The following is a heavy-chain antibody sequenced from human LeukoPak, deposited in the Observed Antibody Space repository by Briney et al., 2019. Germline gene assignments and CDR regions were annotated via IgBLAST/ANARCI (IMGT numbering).Heavy chain of an antibody. Sequence: GGSLRLFCAASGFTFNDYYMSWIRQAPGKGLEWVSYLSGSGSIIYYADSVKGRFTISRDNAENSLYLQMNSLRAEDTAVYYCARVRDYGTFDYWGQGTLVTVSS. V-gene: IGHV3-11*01. CDR1: GFTFNDYY. CDR2: LSGSGSII. J-gene: IGHJ4*02. CDR3: ARVRDYGTFDY. D-gene: IGHD4/OR15-4a*01.